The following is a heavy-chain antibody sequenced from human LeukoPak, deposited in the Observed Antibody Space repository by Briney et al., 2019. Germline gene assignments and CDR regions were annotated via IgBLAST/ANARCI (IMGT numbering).Heavy chain of an antibody. CDR2: LIPIFGTA. V-gene: IGHV1-69*13. CDR1: GGTFSSYA. D-gene: IGHD3-22*01. CDR3: ARESLRYYYDSSGYYRYFDY. Sequence: ASVKVSCKASGGTFSSYAISWVRQAPGQGLEWMGGLIPIFGTANYAQKFQGRVTITADESTSTAYMELSSLRSEDTAVYYCARESLRYYYDSSGYYRYFDYWGQGTLVTVSS. J-gene: IGHJ4*02.